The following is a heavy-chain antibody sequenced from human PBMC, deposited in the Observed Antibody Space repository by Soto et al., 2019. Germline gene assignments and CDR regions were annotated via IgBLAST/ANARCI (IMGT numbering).Heavy chain of an antibody. CDR2: INDSGNI. CDR3: ARGLILWFGELSRRGGYYYDMDV. Sequence: QVQLQQWGAGLLKPSETLSLTCAVYGGSFSGYQWSWIRQTPGKGLEWIGEINDSGNINYNPSLKSRVTIFLDTPKKPISLKLSSVTAADTAVYYCARGLILWFGELSRRGGYYYDMDVWGKGTTVIVSS. V-gene: IGHV4-34*01. D-gene: IGHD3-10*01. J-gene: IGHJ6*03. CDR1: GGSFSGYQ.